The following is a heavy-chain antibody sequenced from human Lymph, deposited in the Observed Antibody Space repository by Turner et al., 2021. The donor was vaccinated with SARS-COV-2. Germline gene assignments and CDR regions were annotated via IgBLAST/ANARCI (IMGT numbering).Heavy chain of an antibody. CDR2: ISGSGGST. Sequence: EVQLLESGGGLVQPGGSLRLSFAASGFTFSSYAMTWVRQAPGKGLEWVSTISGSGGSTYYADSVKGRFTISRDNSKNTLYLQMNSLRAEDTAVYYCAKDRFTLSSSWEDYWGQGTLVTVSS. J-gene: IGHJ4*02. D-gene: IGHD6-13*01. V-gene: IGHV3-23*01. CDR3: AKDRFTLSSSWEDY. CDR1: GFTFSSYA.